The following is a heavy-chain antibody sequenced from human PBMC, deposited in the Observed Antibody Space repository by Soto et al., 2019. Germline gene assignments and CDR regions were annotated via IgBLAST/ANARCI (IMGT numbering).Heavy chain of an antibody. CDR2: TYYRSKWYN. J-gene: IGHJ6*02. CDR1: GDSVSSNSAA. CDR3: ARDHSGQITIFGVAHYGMDV. Sequence: SQTLSLTCAIYGDSVSSNSAAWNWIRQSPSRGLEWLGRTYYRSKWYNDYAVSEKSRITINPDTSKNQFSLQLNSVTPEDTAVYYCARDHSGQITIFGVAHYGMDVWGQGTTVTVSS. D-gene: IGHD3-3*01. V-gene: IGHV6-1*01.